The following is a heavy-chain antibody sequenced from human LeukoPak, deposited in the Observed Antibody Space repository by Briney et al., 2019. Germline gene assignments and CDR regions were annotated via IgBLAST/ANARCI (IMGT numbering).Heavy chain of an antibody. V-gene: IGHV3-30-3*01. CDR2: ISYDGSNK. D-gene: IGHD3-22*01. J-gene: IGHJ4*02. CDR3: AKDHTPYYYDSSYYFDY. CDR1: GFTFSSYA. Sequence: PGGSLRLSCAASGFTFSSYAMSWVRQAPGKGLEWVAVISYDGSNKYYADSVKGRFTISRDNSKNTLYLQMNSLRAEDTAVYYCAKDHTPYYYDSSYYFDYWGQGTLVTVSS.